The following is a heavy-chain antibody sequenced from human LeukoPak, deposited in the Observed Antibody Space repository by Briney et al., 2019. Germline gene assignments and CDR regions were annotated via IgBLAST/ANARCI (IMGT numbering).Heavy chain of an antibody. J-gene: IGHJ4*02. V-gene: IGHV1-46*01. Sequence: ASVKVSCKASGYTFTSYYMHWVRQAPGQGLEWMGIINPSGGSTSYTQKFQGRVTMTRDTSTSTVYMELSSLRSEDTAVYYCARDRVSTRVTIFGVARGLDYCGQGTLVTVSS. CDR3: ARDRVSTRVTIFGVARGLDY. CDR1: GYTFTSYY. CDR2: INPSGGST. D-gene: IGHD3-3*01.